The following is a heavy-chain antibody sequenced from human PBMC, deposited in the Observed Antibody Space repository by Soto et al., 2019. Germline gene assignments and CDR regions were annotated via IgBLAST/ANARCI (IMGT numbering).Heavy chain of an antibody. CDR2: IDPSDSYT. CDR3: ARPRGDHGMDV. J-gene: IGHJ6*02. CDR1: GDSFTSYW. V-gene: IGHV5-10-1*01. Sequence: GESLKISFKGSGDSFTSYWISWVRQMPGKGLEWMGRIDPSDSYTNYSPSFQGHVTISADKSIRTAYLQWRSLKASDTAMYYCARPRGDHGMDVWGQGTTVTVSS.